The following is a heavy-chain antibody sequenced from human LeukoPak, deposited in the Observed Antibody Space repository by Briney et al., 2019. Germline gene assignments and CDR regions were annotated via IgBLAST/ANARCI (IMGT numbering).Heavy chain of an antibody. Sequence: ASVKVSCKASGYTFTGYYMHWVRQAPGQGLEWMGWINPNSGGTNYAQKFQGRVTMTRDTSTSTVYMELSSLRSEDTAVYYCARYGSGSHQYFQHWGQGTLVTVSS. D-gene: IGHD3-10*01. CDR1: GYTFTGYY. J-gene: IGHJ1*01. V-gene: IGHV1-2*02. CDR3: ARYGSGSHQYFQH. CDR2: INPNSGGT.